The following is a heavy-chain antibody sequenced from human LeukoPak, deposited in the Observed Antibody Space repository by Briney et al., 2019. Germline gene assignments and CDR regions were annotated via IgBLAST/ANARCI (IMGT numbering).Heavy chain of an antibody. CDR3: ARGCTMIVTGDAFDI. V-gene: IGHV3-48*03. Sequence: GGSLRLSCVASGFTFSRYEMNWFRQAPGKGRQWLSYIIARGTTIYYTDSVKGRVTISRDNAENSLSLQMSTLRAEDTAVYYCARGCTMIVTGDAFDIWGQGTLVTVSS. J-gene: IGHJ3*02. D-gene: IGHD3-22*01. CDR2: IIARGTTI. CDR1: GFTFSRYE.